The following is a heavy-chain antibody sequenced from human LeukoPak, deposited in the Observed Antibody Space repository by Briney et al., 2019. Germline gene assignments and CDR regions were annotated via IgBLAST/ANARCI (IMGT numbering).Heavy chain of an antibody. Sequence: PGGSLRLSCAASGFTFTSCPMSWVRQAPGKGLEWVSAISASGVRTYYADSVKGRFTISRDNAKNTLYLQVSSLRADDTAVYYCAGGYSDSLGGYWGQGTLVTVSS. CDR2: ISASGVRT. CDR3: AGGYSDSLGGY. D-gene: IGHD3-22*01. V-gene: IGHV3-23*01. CDR1: GFTFTSCP. J-gene: IGHJ4*02.